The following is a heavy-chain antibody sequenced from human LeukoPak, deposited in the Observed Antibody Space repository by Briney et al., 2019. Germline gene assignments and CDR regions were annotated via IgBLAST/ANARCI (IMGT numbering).Heavy chain of an antibody. Sequence: PSETLSLTCTVSGGSISSYYWSWIRQPPGKGLEWIGYIYYSGSTNYNPSLKGRVTISVDTSKNQFSLKLSSVTAADTAVYYCASEYYYDSSGTGDAFDIWGQGTMVTVSS. J-gene: IGHJ3*02. CDR2: IYYSGST. CDR1: GGSISSYY. D-gene: IGHD3-22*01. V-gene: IGHV4-59*01. CDR3: ASEYYYDSSGTGDAFDI.